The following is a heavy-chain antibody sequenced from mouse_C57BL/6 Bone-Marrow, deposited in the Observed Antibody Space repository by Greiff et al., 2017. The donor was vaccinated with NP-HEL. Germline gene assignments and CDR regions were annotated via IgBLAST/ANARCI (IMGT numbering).Heavy chain of an antibody. CDR1: GYTFTSYW. V-gene: IGHV1-64*01. Sequence: QVQLQQPGAELVKPGASVKLSCKASGYTFTSYWMNWVKQRPGQGLEWIGMIHPNSGSTNYNEKFKSKATLTVDKSSSTAYMHLSRLTSEDSAVYYCARGAGTRASYWGQGTTLPVSA. J-gene: IGHJ2*01. CDR3: ARGAGTRASY. D-gene: IGHD2-14*01. CDR2: IHPNSGST.